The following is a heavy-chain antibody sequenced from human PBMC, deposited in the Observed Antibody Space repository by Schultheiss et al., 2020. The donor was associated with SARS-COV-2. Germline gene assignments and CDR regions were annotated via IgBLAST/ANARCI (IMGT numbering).Heavy chain of an antibody. D-gene: IGHD1-26*01. Sequence: ASVKVSCKASGYTFTGYYMHWVRQAPGQGLEWMGCINLNNGGTVYAQKFQGRVTMTRDTSIGTAYMELGSLKSDDTAVFYCAMELGTTKRLDYWGQGTLVTVSS. CDR3: AMELGTTKRLDY. CDR2: INLNNGGT. CDR1: GYTFTGYY. J-gene: IGHJ4*02. V-gene: IGHV1-2*02.